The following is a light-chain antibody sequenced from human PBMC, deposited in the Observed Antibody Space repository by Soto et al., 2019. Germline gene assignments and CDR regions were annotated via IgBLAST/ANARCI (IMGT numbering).Light chain of an antibody. CDR2: EDK. CDR1: SGSISSNY. CDR3: QSYDNSNNWV. V-gene: IGLV6-57*04. J-gene: IGLJ3*02. Sequence: NFMLTQPHSVSESPGKTVTISCTRSSGSISSNYVQWYHQRPGSAPTTVLYEDKQRPSGVPDRFSGSIDSSSNSASLTISGLNTEDEADYYCQSYDNSNNWVFGGGTKLTVL.